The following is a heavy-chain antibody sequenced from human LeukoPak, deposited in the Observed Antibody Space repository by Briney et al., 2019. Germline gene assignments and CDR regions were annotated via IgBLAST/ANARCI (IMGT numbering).Heavy chain of an antibody. D-gene: IGHD3-9*01. Sequence: PSETLSLTCTVSGGSISSYYWSWIRQPPGKGLEWIGYIYYSGSTNYNPSLKSRVTISVDTSNNQFSLKLSSVTAADTAVYYCARVVRYFDWSRRDYYMDVWGKGTTVTVSS. J-gene: IGHJ6*03. CDR2: IYYSGST. V-gene: IGHV4-59*01. CDR3: ARVVRYFDWSRRDYYMDV. CDR1: GGSISSYY.